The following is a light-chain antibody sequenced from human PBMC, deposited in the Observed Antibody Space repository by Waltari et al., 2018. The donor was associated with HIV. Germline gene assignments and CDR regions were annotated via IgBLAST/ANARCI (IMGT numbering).Light chain of an antibody. CDR1: NIGQKN. Sequence: SSVLIHPPSVSVAPGQTSRLTCSTYNIGQKNIHWDRQKPGQAPVLVVYDDRDRRSGITELLSGSNSRNTATLTISRVEAGEEADYYCQVWVLSRDHVVFGGGTKLNVL. V-gene: IGLV3-21*02. CDR2: DDR. CDR3: QVWVLSRDHVV. J-gene: IGLJ2*01.